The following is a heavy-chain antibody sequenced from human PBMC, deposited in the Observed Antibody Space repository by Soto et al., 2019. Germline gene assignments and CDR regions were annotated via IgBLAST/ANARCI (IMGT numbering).Heavy chain of an antibody. D-gene: IGHD2-8*02. CDR3: ARDKITGRFDY. Sequence: QVQLQQWGAGLLKPSETLSLTCAVYGGSFSGYYWTWIRQPPGTGLEWIGESNHSGSTNYNPSLKSRVTIAVNTSKNQFSLKLTSVTAADTAVYYWARDKITGRFDYWGQGTLVTVSS. CDR2: SNHSGST. J-gene: IGHJ4*02. V-gene: IGHV4-34*01. CDR1: GGSFSGYY.